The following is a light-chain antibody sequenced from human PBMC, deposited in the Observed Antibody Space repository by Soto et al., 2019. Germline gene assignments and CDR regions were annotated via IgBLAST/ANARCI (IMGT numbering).Light chain of an antibody. Sequence: LTQPASVSGSPGQSMTISCTGASSDVGDYKYVSWFQQHPGKAPKLMIYEVSNRPSGVSNRFSGSKSGNTASLTISGLQAEDEADYYCSSYTSSSTYVFGTGTKVTVL. CDR2: EVS. CDR1: SSDVGDYKY. J-gene: IGLJ1*01. CDR3: SSYTSSSTYV. V-gene: IGLV2-14*01.